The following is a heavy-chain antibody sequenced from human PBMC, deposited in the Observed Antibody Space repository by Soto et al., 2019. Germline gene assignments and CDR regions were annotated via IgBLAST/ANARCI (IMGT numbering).Heavy chain of an antibody. Sequence: LDPVSLTRAVHGGSGDDSYCKYLRPPPGKEMERLGEINPTGGHHYHPSLQRQATLSADTSKHQFSQRLHSLTAADQGLYYCATRITVFGLLLPPVDPWGQVTQVTV. J-gene: IGHJ5*02. CDR3: ATRITVFGLLLPPVDP. D-gene: IGHD3-3*01. V-gene: IGHV4-34*01. CDR1: GGSGDDSY. CDR2: INPTGGH.